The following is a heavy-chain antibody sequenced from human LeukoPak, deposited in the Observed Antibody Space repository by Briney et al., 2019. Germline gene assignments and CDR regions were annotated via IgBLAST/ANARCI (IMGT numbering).Heavy chain of an antibody. V-gene: IGHV1-8*01. CDR3: TRGSGGPI. Sequence: ASVKVSCKASGYTFTSHDINWVRRATGQGLEWMGWMNPDSGNTGYAQKFQGRVSMIRNTSTSTAYLELSRLRSEDTAVYYCTRGSGGPIWGQGTPVTVSS. D-gene: IGHD1-26*01. J-gene: IGHJ4*02. CDR2: MNPDSGNT. CDR1: GYTFTSHD.